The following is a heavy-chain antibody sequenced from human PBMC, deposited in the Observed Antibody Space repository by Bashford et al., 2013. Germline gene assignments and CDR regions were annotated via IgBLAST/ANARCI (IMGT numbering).Heavy chain of an antibody. CDR3: AHSPDPDNSPDYFDF. J-gene: IGHJ4*02. V-gene: IGHV3-15*01. Sequence: GRFTISRDDSKNMLYLQMNSLKTEDTATYYCAHSPDPDNSPDYFDFWGQGTLVTVSS. D-gene: IGHD1-20*01.